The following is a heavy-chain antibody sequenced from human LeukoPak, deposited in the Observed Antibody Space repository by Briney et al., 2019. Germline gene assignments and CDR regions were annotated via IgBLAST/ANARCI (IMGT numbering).Heavy chain of an antibody. CDR1: GGSISDYY. V-gene: IGHV4-4*07. Sequence: PSETLSLTCTVSGGSISDYYWNWIRQPAGRGLEWLGRIYSSGITNYNPSLKSRVTLSMDTFKNQFSLKLSSVTAADTAIYYCARYDSSWFDYWGQGTLVTVSS. J-gene: IGHJ4*02. CDR2: IYSSGIT. CDR3: ARYDSSWFDY. D-gene: IGHD6-13*01.